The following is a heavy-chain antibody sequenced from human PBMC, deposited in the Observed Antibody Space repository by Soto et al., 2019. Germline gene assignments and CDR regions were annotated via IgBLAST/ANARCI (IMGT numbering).Heavy chain of an antibody. CDR3: ASKLAELNCFDP. V-gene: IGHV3-48*02. Sequence: WVSLRLTCAVSGVTFISYSVNWVRQTTGKGLEWVSYISSSSSTIYYADSVKGRFTISRDNAKNSLYLQMNSLRDEDTALYYCASKLAELNCFDPWGQGTLVTVST. D-gene: IGHD1-26*01. CDR2: ISSSSSTI. J-gene: IGHJ5*02. CDR1: GVTFISYS.